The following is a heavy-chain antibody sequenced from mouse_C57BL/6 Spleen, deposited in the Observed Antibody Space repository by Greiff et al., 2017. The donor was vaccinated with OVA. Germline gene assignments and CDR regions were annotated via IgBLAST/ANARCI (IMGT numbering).Heavy chain of an antibody. V-gene: IGHV1-39*01. CDR2: INPNYGTT. D-gene: IGHD2-4*01. J-gene: IGHJ1*03. CDR3: ARSGDYDRGYWYFDV. CDR1: GYSFTDYN. Sequence: VHVKQSGPELVKPGASVKISCKASGYSFTDYNMNWVKQSNGKSLEWIGVINPNYGTTSYNQKFKGKATLTVDQSSSTAYMQLNSLTSEDSAVYYCARSGDYDRGYWYFDVWGTGTTVTVSS.